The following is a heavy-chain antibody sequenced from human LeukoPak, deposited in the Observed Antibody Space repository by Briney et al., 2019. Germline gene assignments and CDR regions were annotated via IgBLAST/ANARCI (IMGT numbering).Heavy chain of an antibody. D-gene: IGHD5-12*01. Sequence: WGSLRLSCAASGFTFSSYEMNWVRQAPGKGLEWVSYISSSGSTIYYVDSVKGRFTISRDNAKNSLYLQMNSLRAEDTAVYYCARVVGGTQWLRGEGWFDPWGQGTLVTVSS. CDR1: GFTFSSYE. CDR3: ARVVGGTQWLRGEGWFDP. CDR2: ISSSGSTI. J-gene: IGHJ5*02. V-gene: IGHV3-48*03.